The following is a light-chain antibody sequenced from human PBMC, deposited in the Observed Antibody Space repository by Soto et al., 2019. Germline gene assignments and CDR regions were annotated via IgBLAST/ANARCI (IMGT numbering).Light chain of an antibody. Sequence: DSPMSQSPSSVSASVGDTDTITCGASQGINDFLAWFQQKPGKAPKPLISAASSLQSGVPSKFSGSGSDRYFTLTIISLQPEDSATYYCQQYHSYPVTFGGGTKVEIK. J-gene: IGKJ4*01. CDR2: AAS. V-gene: IGKV1-16*02. CDR1: QGINDF. CDR3: QQYHSYPVT.